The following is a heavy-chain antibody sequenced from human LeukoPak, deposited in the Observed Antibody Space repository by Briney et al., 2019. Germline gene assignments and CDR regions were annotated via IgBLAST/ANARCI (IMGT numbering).Heavy chain of an antibody. Sequence: GGSLRLSCAASGFTVSSNYMSWVRQAPGKGLEWVSVIYSGGSTYYADSVKGRFTISRDNSKNTLYLQMNSLRAEDTAVYYCARVYSLSSGTTGYFDYWGQGTLVTVSS. CDR2: IYSGGST. V-gene: IGHV3-53*01. J-gene: IGHJ4*02. CDR3: ARVYSLSSGTTGYFDY. CDR1: GFTVSSNY. D-gene: IGHD3-10*01.